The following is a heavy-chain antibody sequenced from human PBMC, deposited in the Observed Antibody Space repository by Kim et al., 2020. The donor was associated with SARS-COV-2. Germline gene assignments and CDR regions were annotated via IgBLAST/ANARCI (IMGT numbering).Heavy chain of an antibody. D-gene: IGHD6-13*01. J-gene: IGHJ4*02. V-gene: IGHV3-7*01. CDR1: GFTFSNYW. CDR2: IKRDGSEK. CDR3: TSWGAGNY. Sequence: GGSLRLSCAASGFTFSNYWMSWVRQAPGKGLEWVANIKRDGSEKYYVDSVRGRFTFSRDNAQNSLFLQMNSLRVEDTAVYYCTSWGAGNYWGPGTLVTVSS.